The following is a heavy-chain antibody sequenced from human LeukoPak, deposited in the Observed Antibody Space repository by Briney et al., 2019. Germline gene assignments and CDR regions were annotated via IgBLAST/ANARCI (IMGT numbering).Heavy chain of an antibody. D-gene: IGHD3-10*01. CDR1: GGSISSYC. CDR3: ARDGWFGESGYYYYGMDV. V-gene: IGHV4-4*07. CDR2: IYTSGST. Sequence: SETLSLTCTVSGGSISSYCWSWIRQPAGKGLEWIGRIYTSGSTNYNPSLKSRVTMSVDTSKNQFSLKLSSVTAADTAVYYCARDGWFGESGYYYYGMDVWGQGTTVTVSS. J-gene: IGHJ6*02.